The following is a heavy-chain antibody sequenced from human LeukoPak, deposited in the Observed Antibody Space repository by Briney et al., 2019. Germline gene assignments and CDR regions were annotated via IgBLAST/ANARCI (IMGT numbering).Heavy chain of an antibody. Sequence: GGSLRLSCAASGFTFSNAMSWVRQAPGKGLEWVSAISGSGDSTYYADSVKGRFSISRDNSKNTLYLQMNSLRAEDTAVYYYARGPSCSSTSCFSIGAFDIWGQGTMVTVSS. D-gene: IGHD2-2*01. CDR3: ARGPSCSSTSCFSIGAFDI. J-gene: IGHJ3*02. V-gene: IGHV3-23*01. CDR2: ISGSGDST. CDR1: GFTFSNA.